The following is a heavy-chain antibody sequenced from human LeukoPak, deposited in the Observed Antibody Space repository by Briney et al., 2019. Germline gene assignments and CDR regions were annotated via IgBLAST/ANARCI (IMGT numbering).Heavy chain of an antibody. CDR1: GFTFNNFG. J-gene: IGHJ4*02. CDR2: ISCDGGTQ. V-gene: IGHV3-30*03. Sequence: GGSLRLSCAASGFTFNNFGMQWVSQTPGKGLEWVTVISCDGGTQYYADSVKGRFTISRDNAKNSLYLQMNSLRAEDTAVYYCARDSPVAGSYWGQGTLVTVSS. D-gene: IGHD6-19*01. CDR3: ARDSPVAGSY.